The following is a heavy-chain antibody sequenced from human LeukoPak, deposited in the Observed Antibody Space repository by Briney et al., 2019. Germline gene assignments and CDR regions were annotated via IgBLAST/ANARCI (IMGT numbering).Heavy chain of an antibody. V-gene: IGHV1-8*01. CDR1: GYTFTSYD. J-gene: IGHJ3*02. CDR3: ARDRSDIVVVPAAPYDAFDI. D-gene: IGHD2-2*01. Sequence: ASVKVSCKASGYTFTSYDINWVRQATGQGLEWMGWMNPNSGNTGYAQKFQGRVTMTRNTSISTAYMELSSLRSEDAAVYYCARDRSDIVVVPAAPYDAFDIWGQGTMVTVSS. CDR2: MNPNSGNT.